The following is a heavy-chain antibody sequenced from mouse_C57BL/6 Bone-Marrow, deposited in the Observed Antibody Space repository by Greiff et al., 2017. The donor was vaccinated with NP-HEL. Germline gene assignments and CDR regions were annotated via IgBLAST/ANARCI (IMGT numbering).Heavy chain of an antibody. D-gene: IGHD1-3*01. CDR1: GYAFSSSW. J-gene: IGHJ3*01. Sequence: VKLMESGPELVKPGASVKISCKASGYAFSSSWMNWVKQRPGKGLEWIGRIYPGDGDTNYNGKFKGKATLTADKSSSTAYMQLSSLTSEDSAVYFCARSSGCGDWGQGTLVTVSA. CDR2: IYPGDGDT. CDR3: ARSSGCGD. V-gene: IGHV1-82*01.